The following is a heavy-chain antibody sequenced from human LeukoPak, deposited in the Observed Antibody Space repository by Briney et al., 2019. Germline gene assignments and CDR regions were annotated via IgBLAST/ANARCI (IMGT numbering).Heavy chain of an antibody. CDR1: GGFISSGGYY. Sequence: SQTLSLTCTVSGGFISSGGYYWSWIRQHPGKGLEWIGYIYYSGSTYYNPSLKSRVTISVDTSKNQFSLKLSSVTAADTAVYYCARAFIVVVVAATPYFDYWGQGTLVTVSS. V-gene: IGHV4-31*03. CDR3: ARAFIVVVVAATPYFDY. J-gene: IGHJ4*02. CDR2: IYYSGST. D-gene: IGHD2-15*01.